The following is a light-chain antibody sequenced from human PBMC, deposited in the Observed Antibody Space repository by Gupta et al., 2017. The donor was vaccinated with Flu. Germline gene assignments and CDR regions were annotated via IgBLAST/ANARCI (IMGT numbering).Light chain of an antibody. Sequence: QSALTQPASVSGSPGQSITISCTGTSSDIGTYNFVSWYQQHPGKAPKVIIYEINSRPSGVSNRFSGSKSGNTASLTISGLQAEDEADYYCGSYASGTTLCVFGTGTEVTVL. CDR2: EIN. V-gene: IGLV2-14*03. CDR3: GSYASGTTLCV. CDR1: SSDIGTYNF. J-gene: IGLJ1*01.